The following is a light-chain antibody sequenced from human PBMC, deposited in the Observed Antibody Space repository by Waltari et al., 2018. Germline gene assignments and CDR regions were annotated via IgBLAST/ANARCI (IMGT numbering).Light chain of an antibody. CDR3: QQGNSFPIT. CDR1: QDIGNR. Sequence: DIQMTQSASPVSASVGARVTITCRASQDIGNRLAWYQQKPGKAPNLLIYGTSSLQTGVPSRFSGSGSGTEFTLTISSLQPEDLGTYYCQQGNSFPITFGPGTKVEIK. V-gene: IGKV1-12*01. J-gene: IGKJ3*01. CDR2: GTS.